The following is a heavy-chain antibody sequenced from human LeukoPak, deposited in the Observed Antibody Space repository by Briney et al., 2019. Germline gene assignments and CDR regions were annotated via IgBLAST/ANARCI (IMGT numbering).Heavy chain of an antibody. Sequence: ASVKVSCKASGYTFTSYGISWVRQAPGQGLEWMGWINPNSGGTNYAQKFQGRVTMTRDTSISTAYMELSRLRSDDTAVYYCARSITMTDFDYWGQGTLVTVSS. V-gene: IGHV1-2*02. CDR2: INPNSGGT. CDR1: GYTFTSYG. J-gene: IGHJ4*02. D-gene: IGHD3-22*01. CDR3: ARSITMTDFDY.